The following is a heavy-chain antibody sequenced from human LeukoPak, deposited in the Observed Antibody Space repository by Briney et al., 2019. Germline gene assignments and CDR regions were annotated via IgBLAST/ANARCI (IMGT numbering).Heavy chain of an antibody. Sequence: PSETLSLTCTVSGGSISSSSYYWGWIRQPPGKGLEWIGSIYYSGSTYYNPSLKSRVTISVGTSKSQFSLKLRSVTAADTAVYYCARDLGLGSGWFDPWGQGTLVTVSS. D-gene: IGHD6-19*01. CDR1: GGSISSSSYY. CDR3: ARDLGLGSGWFDP. V-gene: IGHV4-39*07. J-gene: IGHJ5*02. CDR2: IYYSGST.